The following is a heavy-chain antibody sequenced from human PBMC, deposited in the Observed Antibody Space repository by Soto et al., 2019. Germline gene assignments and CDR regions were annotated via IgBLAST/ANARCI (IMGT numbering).Heavy chain of an antibody. CDR1: GFTFSSYG. J-gene: IGHJ6*02. Sequence: GGSLRLSCAASGFTFSSYGMHWVRQAPGKGLEWVAVISYDGSNKYYADSVKGRFTISRDNSKNTLYLQMNSLRAEDTAVYYCAKSGDSSGYYYYYYGMDVWGQGTTVTVSS. V-gene: IGHV3-30*18. CDR3: AKSGDSSGYYYYYYGMDV. D-gene: IGHD3-22*01. CDR2: ISYDGSNK.